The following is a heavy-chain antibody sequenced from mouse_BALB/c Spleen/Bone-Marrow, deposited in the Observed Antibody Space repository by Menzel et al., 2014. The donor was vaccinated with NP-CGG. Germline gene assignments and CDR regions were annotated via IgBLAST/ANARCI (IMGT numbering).Heavy chain of an antibody. CDR1: GYTFTSYW. V-gene: IGHV1S81*02. J-gene: IGHJ4*01. CDR3: ARSSYYYGSSYVNAMDY. Sequence: QVQLQQSGAELVKPGASVKLSCKASGYTFTSYWMHWVKQRPGQGLEWIGEINPSNGRTNYNEKFKSKATLTVDKSSSTDCMQLSSLTSEDSAVYYCARSSYYYGSSYVNAMDYWGQGTSVTVSS. D-gene: IGHD1-1*01. CDR2: INPSNGRT.